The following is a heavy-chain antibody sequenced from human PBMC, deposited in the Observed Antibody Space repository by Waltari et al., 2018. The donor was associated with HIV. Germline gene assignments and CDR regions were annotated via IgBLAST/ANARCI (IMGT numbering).Heavy chain of an antibody. Sequence: QLQLQESGPGLVKPSETLSLTCTVSGGSISSSSYYWGWIRQPPGKGLEWIGSIYYSGSTYYNPSLKSRVTISVDTSKNQFSLKLSSVTAADTAVYYCARHDVYDSSGRILGRNWFDPWGQGTLVTVSS. CDR2: IYYSGST. J-gene: IGHJ5*02. CDR1: GGSISSSSYY. V-gene: IGHV4-39*01. CDR3: ARHDVYDSSGRILGRNWFDP. D-gene: IGHD3-22*01.